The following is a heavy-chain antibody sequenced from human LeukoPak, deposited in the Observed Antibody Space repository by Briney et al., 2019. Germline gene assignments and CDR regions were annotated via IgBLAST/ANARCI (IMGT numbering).Heavy chain of an antibody. D-gene: IGHD1-26*01. Sequence: GGSLRLSCAASGFTFSSYWMSWVRQAPGKGLEWVANIKQDGSEKYYVDSVKGRFTISRDNAKNSLYLQMNSLRAEDTAVYYCARGYGGSYYYYHMDVWGKGTTVTVSS. CDR1: GFTFSSYW. CDR3: ARGYGGSYYYYHMDV. J-gene: IGHJ6*03. CDR2: IKQDGSEK. V-gene: IGHV3-7*01.